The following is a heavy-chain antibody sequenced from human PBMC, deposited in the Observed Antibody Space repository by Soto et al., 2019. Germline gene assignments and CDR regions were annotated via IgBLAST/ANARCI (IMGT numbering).Heavy chain of an antibody. V-gene: IGHV6-1*01. CDR1: GDSVSSNSGA. CDR2: TFYRSKWYS. D-gene: IGHD6-6*01. CDR3: ERDGGGYSTSFDMDV. Sequence: SQTLSLTCAISGDSVSSNSGAWSWIRQSPSRGLEWLGRTFYRSKWYSDYAVSLRGRITINSDTSKNQFSLQLNSVTPEDTAIYFCERDGGGYSTSFDMDVWGQGTPVTVSS. J-gene: IGHJ6*02.